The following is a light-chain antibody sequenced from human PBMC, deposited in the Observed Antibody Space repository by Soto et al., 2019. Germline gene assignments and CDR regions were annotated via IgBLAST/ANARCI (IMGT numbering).Light chain of an antibody. V-gene: IGKV3-15*01. CDR3: QQRSNWPFT. CDR1: QSVSSN. CDR2: GAS. J-gene: IGKJ4*01. Sequence: EIVMTQSPATLSVSPGERATLSCRASQSVSSNLAWYQQKPGQAPRLLIYGASTRATGIPARFSGSGSGTDFTLTISSLEPEDFAVYYCQQRSNWPFTFGGGTKVDIK.